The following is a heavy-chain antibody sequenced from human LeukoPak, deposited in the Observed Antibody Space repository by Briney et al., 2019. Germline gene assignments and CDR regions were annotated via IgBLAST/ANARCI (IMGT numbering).Heavy chain of an antibody. CDR1: GFTFSSYW. CDR3: ARGVPGYYDSSGYFWFDP. D-gene: IGHD3-22*01. J-gene: IGHJ5*02. Sequence: GGSLRLSCAASGFTFSSYWTHWVRQAPGEGRGWVSRINSVGSSTSYADSVKGRVTISRDNAQNTLYRQMKSLRAEDPAVYYCARGVPGYYDSSGYFWFDPWGQGSLVTVSS. V-gene: IGHV3-74*01. CDR2: INSVGSST.